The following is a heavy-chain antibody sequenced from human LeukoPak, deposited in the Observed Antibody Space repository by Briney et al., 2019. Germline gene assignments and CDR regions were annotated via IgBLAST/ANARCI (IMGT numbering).Heavy chain of an antibody. Sequence: GGSLRLSCAASGFTFSSYAMHWVRQAPGKGLEWVSSISSSSSYIYYADSVKGRFTISRDNANNSLYLQITILRAEDTAVYYCTRDSNYDSSGYYYPDYFDYWGQGTLVTVSS. V-gene: IGHV3-21*01. CDR1: GFTFSSYA. J-gene: IGHJ4*02. CDR2: ISSSSSYI. CDR3: TRDSNYDSSGYYYPDYFDY. D-gene: IGHD3-22*01.